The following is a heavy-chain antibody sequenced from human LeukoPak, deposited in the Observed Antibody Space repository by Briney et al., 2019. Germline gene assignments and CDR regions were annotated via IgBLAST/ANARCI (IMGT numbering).Heavy chain of an antibody. D-gene: IGHD2-2*01. CDR3: ARDRTSSTSRPAMRY. CDR1: GFTFSSYA. J-gene: IGHJ4*02. CDR2: ISYDGSNK. Sequence: GRSLRLSCAASGFTFSSYAMHWVRQAPGKGLEWVAVISYDGSNKYYADSVKGRFTISRDNSKNTLYLQMNSLRAEDTAVYYCARDRTSSTSRPAMRYWGQGTLVTVSS. V-gene: IGHV3-30*04.